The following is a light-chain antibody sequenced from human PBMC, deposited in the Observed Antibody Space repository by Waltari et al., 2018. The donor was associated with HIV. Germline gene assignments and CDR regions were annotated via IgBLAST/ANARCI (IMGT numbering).Light chain of an antibody. Sequence: IVMTQSPATLSVSPGERANLSCRASQSVNTNVAWYQQTPGQAPRLLIYDVSTRATGIPARCSGSGSGTEFTLTISSLQSEDFAIYYCQQYNNWLTFGGGTKVEIK. V-gene: IGKV3-15*01. CDR3: QQYNNWLT. CDR2: DVS. CDR1: QSVNTN. J-gene: IGKJ4*01.